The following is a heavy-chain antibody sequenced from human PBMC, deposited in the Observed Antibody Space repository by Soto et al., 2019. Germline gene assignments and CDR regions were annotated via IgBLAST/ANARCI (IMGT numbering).Heavy chain of an antibody. V-gene: IGHV4-59*01. CDR2: IYYSGRT. D-gene: IGHD6-13*01. CDR3: ARDLIAAAGTVTRWFDP. Sequence: QVQLQESGPGLVKPSETLSLTCTVSGGSISSYYWSWIRQPPGKGLEWIGYIYYSGRTNYNPSLKSRVTITVDTSKNQFYLKLSSVTAADTAVYYCARDLIAAAGTVTRWFDPWGQGTLVTVSS. CDR1: GGSISSYY. J-gene: IGHJ5*02.